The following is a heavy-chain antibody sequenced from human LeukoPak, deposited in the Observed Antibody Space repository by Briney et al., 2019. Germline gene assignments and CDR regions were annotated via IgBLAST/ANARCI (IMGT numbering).Heavy chain of an antibody. V-gene: IGHV4-34*01. J-gene: IGHJ3*02. D-gene: IGHD3-16*01. Sequence: PSETLSLTCAVYGGPFSGYYWSWIRQPPGKGLEWIGEINHSGSTNYNPSLKSRVTISVDTSKNQFSLKLSSVTAADTAVYYCAREKGVPRASNDAFDIWGQGTMVTVSS. CDR3: AREKGVPRASNDAFDI. CDR2: INHSGST. CDR1: GGPFSGYY.